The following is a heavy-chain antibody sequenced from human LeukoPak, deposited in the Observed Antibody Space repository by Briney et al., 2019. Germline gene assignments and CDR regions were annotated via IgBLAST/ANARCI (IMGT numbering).Heavy chain of an antibody. Sequence: ASVKVSCKASGYTFTSYFIHWVRQAPGQGLEWMGIINPSGGSTRYAQKFQGRVTMTRDTSTSTVYMELSSLRSEDTAVYYCARLGYGDAFDIWGQGTMVTVCS. V-gene: IGHV1-46*01. D-gene: IGHD5-18*01. CDR1: GYTFTSYF. J-gene: IGHJ3*02. CDR3: ARLGYGDAFDI. CDR2: INPSGGST.